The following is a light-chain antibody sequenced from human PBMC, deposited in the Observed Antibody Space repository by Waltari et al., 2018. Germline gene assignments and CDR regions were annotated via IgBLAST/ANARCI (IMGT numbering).Light chain of an antibody. Sequence: DIQMTQSPASVSASVGDRFTITCRASQDISSWLAWYQQKPGKAPKLLIYTASSLERWVPSRFSGSGSGTAFTLTSTSLQPEDFATYYCQQDDSFPLTFGGGTKVDIK. V-gene: IGKV1-12*01. J-gene: IGKJ4*02. CDR2: TAS. CDR3: QQDDSFPLT. CDR1: QDISSW.